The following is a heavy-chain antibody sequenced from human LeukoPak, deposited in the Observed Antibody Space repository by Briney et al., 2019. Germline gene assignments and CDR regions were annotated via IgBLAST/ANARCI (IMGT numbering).Heavy chain of an antibody. CDR2: IKSKNDGGTT. Sequence: GGSLRLSCAASGITFARAWMGWVRRAPGKGLEWVGRIKSKNDGGTTDYAAPVRGRFTVSTDDSKITSYLQMNNLKIEDTAVYYCTKDGGITIRSLFDFWGQGTLVTVSS. D-gene: IGHD1-14*01. V-gene: IGHV3-15*01. CDR1: GITFARAW. J-gene: IGHJ4*02. CDR3: TKDGGITIRSLFDF.